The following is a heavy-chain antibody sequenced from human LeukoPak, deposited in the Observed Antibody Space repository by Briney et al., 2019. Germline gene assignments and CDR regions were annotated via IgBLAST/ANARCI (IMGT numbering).Heavy chain of an antibody. V-gene: IGHV4-61*01. CDR2: IYYSGST. CDR3: ARVRSSWSVGAFDI. D-gene: IGHD6-13*01. Sequence: SETLSLTCTVSGYSVSSGYYWGWIRQPPGKGLEWIGYIYYSGSTNYNPSLKSRVTISVDTSKNQFSLKVSSVTAADTAVYYCARVRSSWSVGAFDIWGQGTMVTVSS. J-gene: IGHJ3*02. CDR1: GYSVSSGYY.